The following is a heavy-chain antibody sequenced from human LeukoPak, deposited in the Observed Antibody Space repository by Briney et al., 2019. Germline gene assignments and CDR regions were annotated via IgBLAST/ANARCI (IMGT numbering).Heavy chain of an antibody. V-gene: IGHV1-18*01. CDR1: GYTFTSYG. J-gene: IGHJ4*02. Sequence: GASVKVSCKASGYTFTSYGISWVRQAPGQGLEWMGWISAYNGNTNYAQKLQGRVTMTTDTSTSTAYMELRSLRSDDTAVYYCAICTGGGSCYGVRYWGQGALVTVSS. D-gene: IGHD2-15*01. CDR2: ISAYNGNT. CDR3: AICTGGGSCYGVRY.